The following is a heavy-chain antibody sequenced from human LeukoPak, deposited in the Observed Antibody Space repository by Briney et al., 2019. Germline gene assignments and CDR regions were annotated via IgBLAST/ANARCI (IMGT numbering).Heavy chain of an antibody. CDR3: ARAVYSGSYYDY. J-gene: IGHJ4*02. V-gene: IGHV1-18*01. CDR2: ISAYNGNT. D-gene: IGHD1-26*01. Sequence: AASVKVSCKASGYTFTSYGISWVRQAPGQGLEWMGWISAYNGNTNYAQKLQGRVTMTKDTSTSTVYMELSSLRSEDTAVYYCARAVYSGSYYDYWGQGTLVTVSS. CDR1: GYTFTSYG.